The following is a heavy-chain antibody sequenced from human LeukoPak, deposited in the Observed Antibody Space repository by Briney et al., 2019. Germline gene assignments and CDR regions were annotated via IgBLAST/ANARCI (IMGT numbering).Heavy chain of an antibody. CDR1: GGSISSYY. V-gene: IGHV4-59*01. J-gene: IGHJ3*02. CDR2: IYNSGST. CDR3: ARARGATIFQSAFDI. Sequence: SETLSLTCTVSGGSISSYYWSWIRQPPGKGLEWIGHIYNSGSTNYNSSLKSRLTISADTSKNQFSLKLSSVTAADTAVYYCARARGATIFQSAFDIWGQGTMVTVSS. D-gene: IGHD5-24*01.